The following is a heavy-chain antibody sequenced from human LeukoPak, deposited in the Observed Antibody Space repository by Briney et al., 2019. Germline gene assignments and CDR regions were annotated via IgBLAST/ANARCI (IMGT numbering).Heavy chain of an antibody. CDR2: IKQDGSEK. CDR3: ARALTGYCGSTSCPYYSDY. D-gene: IGHD2-2*01. J-gene: IGHJ4*02. V-gene: IGHV3-7*01. CDR1: GFTFSSYW. Sequence: GGSLRLSCAASGFTFSSYWMSWVRQAPGKGLEWVANIKQDGSEKYYVGSVKGRFTISRDNAKNSLYLQMNSLRAEDTAVYYCARALTGYCGSTSCPYYSDYWGQGTLVTVSS.